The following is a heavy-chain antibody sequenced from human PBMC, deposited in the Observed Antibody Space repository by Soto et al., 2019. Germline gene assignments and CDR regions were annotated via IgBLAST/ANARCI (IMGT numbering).Heavy chain of an antibody. V-gene: IGHV4-31*03. CDR2: IYYSGST. CDR1: GGSISSGGYY. J-gene: IGHJ4*02. CDR3: SREPLT. Sequence: QVQLQESGPGLVKPSQTLSLTCTVSGGSISSGGYYWNWIRQHPGKGLEWIGYIYYSGSTSYNPSTXCXXTLSVDTTKNQLSLKLSSVTAADTAVYYCSREPLTWVQGTLVTVSS.